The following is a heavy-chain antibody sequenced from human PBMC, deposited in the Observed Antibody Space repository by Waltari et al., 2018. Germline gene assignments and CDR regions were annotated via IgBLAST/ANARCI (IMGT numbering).Heavy chain of an antibody. Sequence: QVQLVQSGAEVKKPGASVKVSCKASGYTFTSYAMHWVRQAPGQRLEWMGWINAGNGNTKYSQEFQGRVTITRDTTASTAYMELSSMRSEDMAVYYCARGGENYYDSSGYYYDYWGQGTLVTVSS. CDR2: INAGNGNT. CDR3: ARGGENYYDSSGYYYDY. V-gene: IGHV1-3*03. J-gene: IGHJ4*02. D-gene: IGHD3-22*01. CDR1: GYTFTSYA.